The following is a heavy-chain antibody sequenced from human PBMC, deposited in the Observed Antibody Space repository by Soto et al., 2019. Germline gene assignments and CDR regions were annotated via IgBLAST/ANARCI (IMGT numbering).Heavy chain of an antibody. J-gene: IGHJ6*02. D-gene: IGHD2-15*01. CDR2: IRGFSPYT. CDR3: ARDRGYDAHDYYYNAMDV. V-gene: IGHV3-21*01. CDR1: GFTFRTYT. Sequence: PGGSRRRSWLASGFTFRTYTMNWVRQAPGKGLEWVSGIRGFSPYTFYAESVKGRFTISRDNAKNSLYLQMNSLGVEDTAVYYCARDRGYDAHDYYYNAMDVWGQGTTVTVSS.